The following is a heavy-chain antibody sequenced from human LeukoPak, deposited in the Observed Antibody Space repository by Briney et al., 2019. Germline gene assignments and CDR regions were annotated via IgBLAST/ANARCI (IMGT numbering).Heavy chain of an antibody. V-gene: IGHV4-38-2*02. CDR3: ARGGGPFDY. CDR1: GYSISSGYY. Sequence: SETLSLTCTVSGYSISSGYYWGWIRQPPGKGLEWIGGIYHSGSTYYNPSLKSRVTISVDTSKNQFSLKLSSVTAADTAVYYCARGGGPFDYWGQGTLVTVSS. CDR2: IYHSGST. J-gene: IGHJ4*02. D-gene: IGHD3-16*01.